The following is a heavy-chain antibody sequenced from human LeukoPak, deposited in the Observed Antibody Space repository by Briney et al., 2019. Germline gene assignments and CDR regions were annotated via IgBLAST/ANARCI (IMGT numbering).Heavy chain of an antibody. CDR1: GYSFSSYW. CDR3: GSPRSGPSFDVFDI. Sequence: GESLKISCKGSGYSFSSYWIGWVRQMPGKGLEWMGIIYPGDSDTRYSPSFQGQVTISADKSISTAYLQWSSLKASDTAMYYCGSPRSGPSFDVFDIGGQGKMVPFS. V-gene: IGHV5-51*01. CDR2: IYPGDSDT. J-gene: IGHJ3*02. D-gene: IGHD2-15*01.